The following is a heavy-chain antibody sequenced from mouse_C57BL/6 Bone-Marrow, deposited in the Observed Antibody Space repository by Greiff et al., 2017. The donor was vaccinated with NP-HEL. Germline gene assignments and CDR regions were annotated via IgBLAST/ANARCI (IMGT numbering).Heavy chain of an antibody. V-gene: IGHV5-12*01. Sequence: EVMLVESGGGLVQPGGSLKLSCAASGFTFSDYYMYWVRQTPEKRLEWVAYISNGGGSTYYPDTVKGRFTISRDNAKNTLYLQMSRLKSEDTANDYCARQVALYYGGGFAYWGQGTLVTVSA. J-gene: IGHJ3*01. CDR1: GFTFSDYY. D-gene: IGHD1-1*01. CDR2: ISNGGGST. CDR3: ARQVALYYGGGFAY.